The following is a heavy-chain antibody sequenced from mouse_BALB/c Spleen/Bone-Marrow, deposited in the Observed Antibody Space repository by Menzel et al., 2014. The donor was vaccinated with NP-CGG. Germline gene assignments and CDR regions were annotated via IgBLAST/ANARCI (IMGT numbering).Heavy chain of an antibody. J-gene: IGHJ4*01. V-gene: IGHV14-3*02. D-gene: IGHD2-5*01. Sequence: VQLQQSGAELVKPGASVKLSCTASGFNIKDTYMHWVKQRPEQGLEWIGRIDPAKGETKHVPRFQGKATITADTSSNKAYRPLNLQTCKDTADYYGARTGSKQYYAMDYWGQGISVTVSS. CDR3: ARTGSKQYYAMDY. CDR1: GFNIKDTY. CDR2: IDPAKGET.